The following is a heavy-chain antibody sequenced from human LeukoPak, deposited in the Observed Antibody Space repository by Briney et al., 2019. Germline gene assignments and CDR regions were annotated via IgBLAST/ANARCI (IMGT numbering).Heavy chain of an antibody. Sequence: GGSLRLSCAASAFTFSSYAMHWVRQAPGKGLEWVAFVRNDGSNEYYVGSVKGRFTISRDKSKNTLYLQMNSLRAEDTAVYSCAKESDSGYHSEGPKNWGPGTLVTVSS. V-gene: IGHV3-30*02. CDR2: VRNDGSNE. CDR3: AKESDSGYHSEGPKN. D-gene: IGHD5-12*01. CDR1: AFTFSSYA. J-gene: IGHJ4*02.